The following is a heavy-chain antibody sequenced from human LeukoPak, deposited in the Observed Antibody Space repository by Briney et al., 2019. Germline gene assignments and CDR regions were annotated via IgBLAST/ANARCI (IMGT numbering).Heavy chain of an antibody. J-gene: IGHJ4*02. CDR1: GDSFSSKSAS. V-gene: IGHV6-1*01. CDR3: ARGTGSLDY. CDR2: TYSRSNWFN. D-gene: IGHD1-26*01. Sequence: SQTLSLTCAVSGDSFSSKSASWNWLRQSPSRGLEWLGRTYSRSNWFNDYAVSVKSRITVNPDTSKNQFALHLTSVTPDDTAVYYCARGTGSLDYWGQGTLVTVSS.